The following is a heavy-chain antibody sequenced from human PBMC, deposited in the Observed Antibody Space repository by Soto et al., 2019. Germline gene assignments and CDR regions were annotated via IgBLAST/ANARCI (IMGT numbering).Heavy chain of an antibody. D-gene: IGHD1-26*01. Sequence: SETLSLTCTVSGGSISSSSYYWGWIRQPPGKGLEWIGSIYYSGSTYYNPSLKSRVTMSVDTSKSQFSLKLSSVTAADTAVYYCACGSYDYYYYGMDVWGQGTTVTVSS. CDR3: ACGSYDYYYYGMDV. CDR1: GGSISSSSYY. CDR2: IYYSGST. J-gene: IGHJ6*02. V-gene: IGHV4-39*01.